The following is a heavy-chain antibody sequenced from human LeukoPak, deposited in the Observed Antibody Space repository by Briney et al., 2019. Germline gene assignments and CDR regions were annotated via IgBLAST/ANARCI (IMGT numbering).Heavy chain of an antibody. Sequence: ASVKVSCKASGYTFTSYYMHWVRQAPGQGLEWMGLINPTGDSTGYAQKLQGRVTMTTDTSTSTVYMELRSLRSDDTAVYYCARGYPPRRNYDSRGYYSYYFDYWGQGTLVTVSS. CDR3: ARGYPPRRNYDSRGYYSYYFDY. J-gene: IGHJ4*02. CDR1: GYTFTSYY. V-gene: IGHV1-46*01. D-gene: IGHD3-22*01. CDR2: INPTGDST.